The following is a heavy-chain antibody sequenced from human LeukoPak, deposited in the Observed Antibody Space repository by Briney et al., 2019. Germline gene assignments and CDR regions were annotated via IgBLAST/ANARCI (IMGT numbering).Heavy chain of an antibody. CDR1: NGSISSSSHY. Sequence: SETLSLTCSVSNGSISSSSHYWAWIRQPPGKGPEWMGSCYYSGSTYYNPSFERRVTLSVDTAKNQFSLKLTSVTAADTAVYYCARQGSIFGVTIQGNWFDPWGQGTLVTVSS. CDR3: ARQGSIFGVTIQGNWFDP. J-gene: IGHJ5*02. V-gene: IGHV4-39*01. D-gene: IGHD3-3*01. CDR2: CYYSGST.